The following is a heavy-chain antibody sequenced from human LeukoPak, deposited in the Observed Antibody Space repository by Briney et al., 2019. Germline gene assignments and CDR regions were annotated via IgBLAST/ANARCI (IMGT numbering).Heavy chain of an antibody. Sequence: PGGSLRLSCAGSGSTFNVYAMHWVRQVPGKGPEWISSISGGRDFIYYADSVEGRFTISRDNAKNSLDLDMNSLRVEDTAVYFCVRALVGAAFDTWGQGVLVTVSS. J-gene: IGHJ4*02. D-gene: IGHD1-26*01. CDR3: VRALVGAAFDT. V-gene: IGHV3-21*06. CDR2: ISGGRDFI. CDR1: GSTFNVYA.